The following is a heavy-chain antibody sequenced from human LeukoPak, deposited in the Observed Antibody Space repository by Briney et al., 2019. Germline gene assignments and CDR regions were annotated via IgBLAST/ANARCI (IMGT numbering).Heavy chain of an antibody. J-gene: IGHJ4*02. Sequence: SETLSLTCAVYGGSFSGYYWSWIRQPPGKGLEWIGEINHSGSTNYNPPLKSRVTISVDTSKNQFSLKLSSVTAADTAVYYCARGGGDGYNYPPYDYWGQGTLVTVSS. V-gene: IGHV4-34*01. CDR2: INHSGST. CDR1: GGSFSGYY. D-gene: IGHD5-24*01. CDR3: ARGGGDGYNYPPYDY.